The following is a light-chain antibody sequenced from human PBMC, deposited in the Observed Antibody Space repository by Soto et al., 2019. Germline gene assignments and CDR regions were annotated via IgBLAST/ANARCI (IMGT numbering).Light chain of an antibody. CDR1: SSNIASHS. CDR3: GAWDSSLSGVV. V-gene: IGLV1-51*01. CDR2: VND. Sequence: QSVLTQPPSVSAAPGQKVTISYSGSSSNIASHSVSWYQQLPGTAPKLLIYVNDKRPSGIPDRFSGSKSGTSAALDITGLQTGDEADYYCGAWDSSLSGVVFGGGTKLTVL. J-gene: IGLJ2*01.